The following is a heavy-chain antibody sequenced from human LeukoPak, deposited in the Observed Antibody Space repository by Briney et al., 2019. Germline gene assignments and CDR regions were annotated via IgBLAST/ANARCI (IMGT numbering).Heavy chain of an antibody. V-gene: IGHV4-31*03. J-gene: IGHJ5*02. D-gene: IGHD2-8*01. CDR3: ARGSDVLMVYGRGYNWFDP. Sequence: SETLSLTCTVSGGSISSGGYYWSWIRQHPGKGLEWIGYIYYSGSTYYNPSLKSRVTISVDTSKNQFSLKLSSVTAADTAVYYCARGSDVLMVYGRGYNWFDPWGQGTLVTVSS. CDR2: IYYSGST. CDR1: GGSISSGGYY.